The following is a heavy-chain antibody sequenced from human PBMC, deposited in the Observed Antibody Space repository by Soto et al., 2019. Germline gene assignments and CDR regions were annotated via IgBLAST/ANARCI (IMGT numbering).Heavy chain of an antibody. J-gene: IGHJ3*02. V-gene: IGHV3-30-3*01. D-gene: IGHD3-22*01. Sequence: QVQLVESGGGVVQPGRSLRLSCAASEFTFSDYARSWVRQAPARGLEWVAVISDDGDKVFYADSMKDRLTISRDNSKSTLFLQLTSLGPEDTALYYCARAHYHDSSGPNGHAFDIWGQGTLVTVSS. CDR2: ISDDGDKV. CDR1: EFTFSDYA. CDR3: ARAHYHDSSGPNGHAFDI.